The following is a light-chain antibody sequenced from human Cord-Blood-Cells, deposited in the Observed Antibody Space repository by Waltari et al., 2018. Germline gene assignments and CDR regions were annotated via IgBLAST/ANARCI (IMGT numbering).Light chain of an antibody. CDR2: VAS. V-gene: IGKV1-33*01. J-gene: IGKJ5*01. CDR3: QQYDNHPSN. CDR1: QDISNY. Sequence: QIAQSPSPLSASVADRVTLTGQESQDISNYLNWYQQEPGKAPKLLIYVASNWETGVPERFSGSGSGTDFTLTISRLQPEDIAIYYCQQYDNHPSNFGQGTRLEIK.